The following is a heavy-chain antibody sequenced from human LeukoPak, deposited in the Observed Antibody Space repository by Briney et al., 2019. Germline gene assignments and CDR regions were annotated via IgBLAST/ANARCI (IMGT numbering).Heavy chain of an antibody. CDR3: AREWRVGATKGAPGGSDV. CDR1: GYTFTGYY. CDR2: INPNSGGT. Sequence: GASVKVSCKASGYTFTGYYMHWVRQAPGQGLEWMGWINPNSGGTNYAQKFQGRVTMTRDTSISTAYMGLSRLRSDDTAVYYCAREWRVGATKGAPGGSDVWGKGTTVTVSS. D-gene: IGHD1-26*01. J-gene: IGHJ6*04. V-gene: IGHV1-2*02.